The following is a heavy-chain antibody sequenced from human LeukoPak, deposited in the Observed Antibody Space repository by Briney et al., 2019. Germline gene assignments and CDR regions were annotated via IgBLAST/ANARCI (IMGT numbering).Heavy chain of an antibody. CDR3: ARHWSPRVRGSGSYYRHGDSNNWFDP. V-gene: IGHV4-59*08. CDR1: GGSISSYY. Sequence: SETLSLTCTVSGGSISSYYWSWIRQPPGKGLEWIGYIYYSGSTNYNPSLKSRVTISVDTSKNQFSLKLSSVTAADTAVYYCARHWSPRVRGSGSYYRHGDSNNWFDPWGQGTLVTVSS. J-gene: IGHJ5*02. D-gene: IGHD3-10*01. CDR2: IYYSGST.